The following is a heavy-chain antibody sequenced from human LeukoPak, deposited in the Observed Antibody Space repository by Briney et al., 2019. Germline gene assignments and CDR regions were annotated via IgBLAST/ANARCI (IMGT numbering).Heavy chain of an antibody. CDR1: GGSISSYF. D-gene: IGHD2-2*01. J-gene: IGHJ5*02. CDR2: IYYSGST. CDR3: ARGNGWVCSSTSCYNWFDP. V-gene: IGHV4-59*01. Sequence: SETLSPTCTVSGGSISSYFWSWIRRPPGKGLEWIGYIYYSGSTNYNPSLKSRVTISVDTSKNQFSLKLSSVTAADTAVYYCARGNGWVCSSTSCYNWFDPWGQGTLVTVSS.